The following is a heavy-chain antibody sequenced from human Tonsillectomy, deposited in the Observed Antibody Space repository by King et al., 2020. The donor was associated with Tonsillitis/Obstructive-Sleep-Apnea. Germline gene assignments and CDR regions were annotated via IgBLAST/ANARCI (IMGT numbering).Heavy chain of an antibody. J-gene: IGHJ6*03. CDR1: GFTFTSSA. D-gene: IGHD3-22*01. CDR3: AADGNYDSGGFAPYYMDV. V-gene: IGHV1-58*01. Sequence: LLVQSGPEVKKPGPSVKVSCKASGFTFTSSAVQWVRQARGQRLEWIGWIVVGSGNTIYAQKFHERVTFTRDMSTSTAYMEVTSLRSEDTAVYYCAADGNYDSGGFAPYYMDVWGKGTTVTVSS. CDR2: IVVGSGNT.